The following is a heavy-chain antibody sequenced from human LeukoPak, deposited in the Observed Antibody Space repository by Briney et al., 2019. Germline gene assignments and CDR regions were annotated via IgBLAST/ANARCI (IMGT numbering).Heavy chain of an antibody. V-gene: IGHV3-7*03. CDR2: IKQDRSEK. Sequence: PGGSLRLSCAASGFTFSSYWMSWVRQAPGKGLEWVANIKQDRSEKYYVDSVKGRFTISRDNAKNSLYLQMNSLRAEDTAVYYRARVQLYYYGSGSYYNPPSLAFDIWGQGTMVTVSS. D-gene: IGHD3-10*01. CDR1: GFTFSSYW. CDR3: ARVQLYYYGSGSYYNPPSLAFDI. J-gene: IGHJ3*02.